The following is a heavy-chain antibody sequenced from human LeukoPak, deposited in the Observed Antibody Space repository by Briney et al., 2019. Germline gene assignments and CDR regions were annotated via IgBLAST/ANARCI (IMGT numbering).Heavy chain of an antibody. D-gene: IGHD1-14*01. CDR2: ISGSGGST. CDR1: GFAFSTAW. CDR3: AKSCVEGYNPDY. J-gene: IGHJ4*02. Sequence: QPGGSLRLSCAASGFAFSTAWMNWFRQAPGKGLEWVSAISGSGGSTYYADSVKGRFTISRDNSKNTLYLQMNSLRAEDTAVYYCAKSCVEGYNPDYWGQGTLVTVSS. V-gene: IGHV3-23*01.